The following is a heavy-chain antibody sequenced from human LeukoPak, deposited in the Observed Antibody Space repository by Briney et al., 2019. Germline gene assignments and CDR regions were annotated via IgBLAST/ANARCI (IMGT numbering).Heavy chain of an antibody. CDR2: IIPIFGTA. CDR3: ARDDSVRDEAWWFNP. J-gene: IGHJ5*02. Sequence: SVKVSCKASGGTFSSYAISWVRQAPGQGLEWMGGIIPIFGTANYAQKFQGRVTLTRDMSTSTDYLELSSLRSEDTAVYYCARDDSVRDEAWWFNPWGQGTLVTVSS. D-gene: IGHD5-24*01. CDR1: GGTFSSYA. V-gene: IGHV1-69*05.